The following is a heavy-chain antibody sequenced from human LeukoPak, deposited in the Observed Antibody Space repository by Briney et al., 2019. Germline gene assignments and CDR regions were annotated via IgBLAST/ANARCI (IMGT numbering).Heavy chain of an antibody. CDR3: AKGHYDFRDY. Sequence: GGSLRLSCAASGFTFDTFAFSWVRQAPGKGLEWVSSITGDDSTYYADSVKGRFTISRDTSSNTLYLQMNSLRAEDTALYYCAKGHYDFRDYWGQGTLVTVSS. D-gene: IGHD3-3*01. CDR2: ITGDDST. J-gene: IGHJ4*02. CDR1: GFTFDTFA. V-gene: IGHV3-23*01.